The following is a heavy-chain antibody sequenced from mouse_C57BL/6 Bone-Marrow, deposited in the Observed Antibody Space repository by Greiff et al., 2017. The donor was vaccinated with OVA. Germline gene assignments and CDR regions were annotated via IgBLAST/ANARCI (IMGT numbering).Heavy chain of an antibody. J-gene: IGHJ3*01. D-gene: IGHD2-12*01. CDR3: ATYYKFAY. V-gene: IGHV5-17*01. CDR2: ISSGSSTI. Sequence: EVKLVESGGGLVKPGGSLKLSCAASGFTFSDYGMHWVRQAPEKGLEWVAYISSGSSTIYYADTVKGRFTISRDNAKNTLFLQMTSLRSEDTAMYYCATYYKFAYWGQGTLVTVSA. CDR1: GFTFSDYG.